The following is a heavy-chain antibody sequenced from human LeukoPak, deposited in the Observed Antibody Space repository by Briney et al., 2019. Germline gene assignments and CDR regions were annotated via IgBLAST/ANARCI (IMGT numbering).Heavy chain of an antibody. V-gene: IGHV3-23*01. CDR2: ISGSGGST. CDR3: AKDSSGYYPAEYFQH. D-gene: IGHD3-22*01. J-gene: IGHJ1*01. CDR1: GFTFSSYA. Sequence: PGGSLRLSCAASGFTFSSYAVSWVRQAPGKGLEWVSAISGSGGSTYYADSVKGRFTISRDNSKNTLYLQMNSLRAEDTAVYYCAKDSSGYYPAEYFQHWGQGTLVTVSS.